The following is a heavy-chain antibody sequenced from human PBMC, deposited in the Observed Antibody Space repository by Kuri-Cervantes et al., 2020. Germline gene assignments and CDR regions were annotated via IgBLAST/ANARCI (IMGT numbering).Heavy chain of an antibody. D-gene: IGHD2-2*01. V-gene: IGHV1-2*02. CDR3: ATSLTQPRDCSSTSCYFDY. Sequence: ASVKVSCKASGYTFTSYGISWVRQAPGQGLEWMGWINPNSGGTNYAQKFQGRVTMTRDTPISTAYMELSRLRSDDTAVYYCATSLTQPRDCSSTSCYFDYWGQGTLVTVSS. CDR1: GYTFTSYG. CDR2: INPNSGGT. J-gene: IGHJ4*02.